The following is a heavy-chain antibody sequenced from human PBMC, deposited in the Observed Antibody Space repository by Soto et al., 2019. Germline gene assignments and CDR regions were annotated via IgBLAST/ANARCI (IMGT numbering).Heavy chain of an antibody. Sequence: QVQLVQSGAEVKKPGASVKVSCKASGYTFTSYGISWVRQAPGQGLEWIGWISAYNGNTNYAQKLQGRVTMTTDTSTSTAYLQLRSLRSDDTAVYYCARNQLDSYRPQGGLDSWAKGTLVPVSS. V-gene: IGHV1-18*01. CDR1: GYTFTSYG. CDR3: ARNQLDSYRPQGGLDS. D-gene: IGHD5-18*01. CDR2: ISAYNGNT. J-gene: IGHJ4*02.